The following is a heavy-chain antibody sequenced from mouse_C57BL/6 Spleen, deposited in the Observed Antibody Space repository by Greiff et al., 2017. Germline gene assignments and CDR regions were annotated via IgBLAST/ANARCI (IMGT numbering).Heavy chain of an antibody. CDR2: IYPGDGDT. Sequence: VKLMESGAELVKPGASVKISCKASGYAFSSYWMNWVKQRPGKGLEWIGQIYPGDGDTNYNGKFKGKATLTADKSSSTAYMQLSSLTSEDSAVYFCARSVYYGNFIDYWGQGTTLTVSS. V-gene: IGHV1-80*01. J-gene: IGHJ2*01. CDR3: ARSVYYGNFIDY. D-gene: IGHD2-1*01. CDR1: GYAFSSYW.